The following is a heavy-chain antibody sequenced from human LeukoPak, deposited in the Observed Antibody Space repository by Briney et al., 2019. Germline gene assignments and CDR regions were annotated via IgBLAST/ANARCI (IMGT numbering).Heavy chain of an antibody. D-gene: IGHD4-17*01. J-gene: IGHJ4*02. CDR1: GFTFSNYE. V-gene: IGHV3-48*03. CDR2: ISTSGSTI. CDR3: AKGGELDGDYVLPFDY. Sequence: SGGSLRLSCAASGFTFSNYEMNWVRQAPGKGLEWVSYISTSGSTIYYADSVKGRFTISRDNAKNSLYLQMNSLRAEDTAVYYCAKGGELDGDYVLPFDYWGQGTLVTVSS.